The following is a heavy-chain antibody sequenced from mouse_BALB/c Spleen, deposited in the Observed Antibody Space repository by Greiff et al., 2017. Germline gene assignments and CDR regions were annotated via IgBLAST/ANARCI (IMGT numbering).Heavy chain of an antibody. CDR1: GFTFSSYA. Sequence: DVKLQESGGGLVKPGGSLKLSCAASGFTFSSYAMSWVRQTPEKRLEWVASISSGGSTYYPDSVKGRFTISRDNARNILYLQMSSLRSEDTAMYHCARSGGLDYAMDYWGQGTSVTVSS. CDR3: ARSGGLDYAMDY. D-gene: IGHD1-3*01. V-gene: IGHV5-6-5*01. CDR2: ISSGGST. J-gene: IGHJ4*01.